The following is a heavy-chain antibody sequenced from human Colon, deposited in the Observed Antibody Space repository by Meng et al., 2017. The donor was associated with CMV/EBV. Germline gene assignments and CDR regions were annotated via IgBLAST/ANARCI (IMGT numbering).Heavy chain of an antibody. D-gene: IGHD4/OR15-4a*01. V-gene: IGHV1-69*10. CDR2: ILPVLDVG. J-gene: IGHJ6*02. CDR3: ARARGGANHYYHGMDV. Sequence: SVKVSCKASGGTFSTNAITWVRQDPGHGLEWMGGILPVLDVGHHAQKFQGRVTITADKSTSTAYMELSSLRSDDTVVYYCARARGGANHYYHGMDVWGQGTTVTVSS. CDR1: GGTFSTNA.